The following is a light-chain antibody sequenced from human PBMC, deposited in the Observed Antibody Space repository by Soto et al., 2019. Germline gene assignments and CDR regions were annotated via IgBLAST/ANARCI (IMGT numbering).Light chain of an antibody. Sequence: EIEMTQSPATLSVSPGERGTLSSRASQSVSSSYLAWYQQKPGQAPRLLIYGASSRATGIPDRFSGSGSGTDFTLTISRLEPEDFAVYYCQQYGSSPPSITFGQGTRLEI. CDR3: QQYGSSPPSIT. CDR2: GAS. V-gene: IGKV3-20*01. CDR1: QSVSSSY. J-gene: IGKJ5*01.